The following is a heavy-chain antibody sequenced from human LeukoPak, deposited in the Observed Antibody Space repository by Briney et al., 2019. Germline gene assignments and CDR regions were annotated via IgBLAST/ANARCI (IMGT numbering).Heavy chain of an antibody. CDR1: GFIFSNYE. CDR3: ARDDLPWGYFDY. J-gene: IGHJ4*02. Sequence: GGSLRLSCAASGFIFSNYEMNWVRQAPGKGLEWVSYISSSGSTRYYADSVKGRFTISRDNAKNSLYLQMNSLRAEDTAIYYCARDDLPWGYFDYWGRGTLVTVSS. CDR2: ISSSGSTR. V-gene: IGHV3-48*03. D-gene: IGHD3/OR15-3a*01.